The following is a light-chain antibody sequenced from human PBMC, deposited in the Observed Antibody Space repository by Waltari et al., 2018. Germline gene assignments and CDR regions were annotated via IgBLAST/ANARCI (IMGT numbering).Light chain of an antibody. CDR2: FNN. V-gene: IGLV1-44*01. CDR3: ATWDDSLKGQVV. J-gene: IGLJ2*01. Sequence: QSVLTQPPSASGTPGQGVPISCSGSRSNIGRNTVIWYKQLPGPAPNSVVYFNNQRPSGVPDRFSGSKSDTSASLAIGGLQSEDEADYYCATWDDSLKGQVVFGGGTKLTVL. CDR1: RSNIGRNT.